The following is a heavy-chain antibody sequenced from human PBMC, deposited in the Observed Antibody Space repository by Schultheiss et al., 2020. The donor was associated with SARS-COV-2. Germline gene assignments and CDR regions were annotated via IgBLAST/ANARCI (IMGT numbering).Heavy chain of an antibody. J-gene: IGHJ6*02. Sequence: GGSLRLSCAASGFSFDDYGMSWVRQVPGKGLEWVSVISRSGGSIKYADSVKGRFTISRDNSKNTVYLQMNSLRGEDTAVYFCARGAVAAAGAMDVWGQGTTVTVSS. V-gene: IGHV3-23*01. CDR2: ISRSGGSI. D-gene: IGHD6-13*01. CDR3: ARGAVAAAGAMDV. CDR1: GFSFDDYG.